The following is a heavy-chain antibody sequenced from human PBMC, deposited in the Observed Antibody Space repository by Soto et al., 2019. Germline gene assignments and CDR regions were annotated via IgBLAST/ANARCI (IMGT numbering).Heavy chain of an antibody. CDR2: IWYDGSNK. V-gene: IGHV3-33*01. D-gene: IGHD2-2*01. J-gene: IGHJ5*02. CDR1: GFTFSSYG. CDR3: ARDLAVVPAAIGRFDP. Sequence: GGSLRLSCAASGFTFSSYGMHWVRQAPGKGLEWVAVIWYDGSNKYYADSVKGGFTISRDNSKNTLYLQMNSLRAEDTAVYYCARDLAVVPAAIGRFDPWGQGTLVTVSS.